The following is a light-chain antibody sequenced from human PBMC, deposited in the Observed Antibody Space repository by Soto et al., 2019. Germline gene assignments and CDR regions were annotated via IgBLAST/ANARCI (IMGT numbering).Light chain of an antibody. CDR2: QTS. J-gene: IGKJ1*01. CDR1: QYINTR. V-gene: IGKV3-20*01. CDR3: QQYGSSQRT. Sequence: EIVLTQSPATLSSFPGDRVTLSCRASQYINTRLAWYQHRPGQAPRLLIYQTSIRAAGIPARFSGSGSGTDFTLTISRLEPGDFAVYYCQQYGSSQRTFGQGTKVDIK.